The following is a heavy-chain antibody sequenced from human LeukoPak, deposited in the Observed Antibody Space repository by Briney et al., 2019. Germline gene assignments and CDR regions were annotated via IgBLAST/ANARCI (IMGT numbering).Heavy chain of an antibody. V-gene: IGHV3-7*01. Sequence: SGGSLRLSCVASGFTFSSYWMSWVRQAPGKGLEWEANIKKDGSEKYYVDSVKGRFTISRDNAKTPLYLQMNSLRVDDTAFYYCARDLSGVTGYTYGRGIDYWGQGTLVTVSS. D-gene: IGHD5-18*01. CDR3: ARDLSGVTGYTYGRGIDY. CDR2: IKKDGSEK. CDR1: GFTFSSYW. J-gene: IGHJ4*02.